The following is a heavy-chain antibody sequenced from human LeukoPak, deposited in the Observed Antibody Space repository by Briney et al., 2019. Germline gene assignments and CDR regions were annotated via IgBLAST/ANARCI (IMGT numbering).Heavy chain of an antibody. V-gene: IGHV3-23*01. CDR1: GFTVSSNY. Sequence: GGSLRLSCAASGFTVSSNYMSWVRQAPGKGLEWVSTISGSGTTTYYADSVKGRFTISRDNSKNTLYLHMNSLTAEDTAVYYCAKGGVGYSSDYWGQGTLVTVSS. J-gene: IGHJ4*02. CDR2: ISGSGTTT. CDR3: AKGGVGYSSDY. D-gene: IGHD6-13*01.